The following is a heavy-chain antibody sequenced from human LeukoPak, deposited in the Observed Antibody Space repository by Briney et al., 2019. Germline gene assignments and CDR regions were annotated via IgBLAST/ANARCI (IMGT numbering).Heavy chain of an antibody. CDR1: GDSYSSPY. Sequence: SETLSLTCTVSGDSYSSPYWSWIRQPPGKGLEWIGYIYYSGSTNYNPSLKSRVTISVDTSKNQFSLKLSSVTAADTAVYYCARGSIVVVPAALGYFDYWGQGTLVTVSS. CDR2: IYYSGST. V-gene: IGHV4-59*11. J-gene: IGHJ4*02. CDR3: ARGSIVVVPAALGYFDY. D-gene: IGHD2-2*01.